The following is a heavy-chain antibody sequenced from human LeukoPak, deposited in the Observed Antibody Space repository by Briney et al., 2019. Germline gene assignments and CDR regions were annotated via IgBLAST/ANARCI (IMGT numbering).Heavy chain of an antibody. D-gene: IGHD6-25*01. Sequence: GGSLRLSCAASGFTFSSYAMSWVRQAPGKGLEWVSAISGSGGSTYYADSVKVLFTISRDNSKNPLYLQMNSLRAEDTAVYYCAKVLRRLEDAFDIWGQGTMVTVSS. J-gene: IGHJ3*02. CDR2: ISGSGGST. CDR3: AKVLRRLEDAFDI. V-gene: IGHV3-23*01. CDR1: GFTFSSYA.